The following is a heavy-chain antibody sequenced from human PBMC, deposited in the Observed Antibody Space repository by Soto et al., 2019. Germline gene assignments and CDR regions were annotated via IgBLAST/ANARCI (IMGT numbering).Heavy chain of an antibody. Sequence: GASVKVSCKASGGTFSSYAIGWVRQAPGQGLEWMGGIIPIFGTANYAQKFQGRVTITADESTSTAYMELSSLRSEDTAVYYCARDLGGWPDYWGQGTLVTVSS. CDR2: IIPIFGTA. J-gene: IGHJ4*02. D-gene: IGHD2-15*01. CDR1: GGTFSSYA. V-gene: IGHV1-69*13. CDR3: ARDLGGWPDY.